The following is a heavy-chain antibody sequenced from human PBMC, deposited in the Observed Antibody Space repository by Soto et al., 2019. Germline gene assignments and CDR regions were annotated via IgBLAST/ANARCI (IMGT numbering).Heavy chain of an antibody. V-gene: IGHV2-5*01. D-gene: IGHD2-2*01. J-gene: IGHJ4*02. Sequence: QITLKESGPTMVTPTQTLTLTCTFSGFSLTASGDGVGWIHQPPGKALELLALVYWNDDWRHSPSLQGSLTIPKDSSRNLVVLTMTNMDAEDTATYYCARGYCTTSSCYGVDYWGQGTLGTV. CDR2: VYWNDDW. CDR3: ARGYCTTSSCYGVDY. CDR1: GFSLTASGDG.